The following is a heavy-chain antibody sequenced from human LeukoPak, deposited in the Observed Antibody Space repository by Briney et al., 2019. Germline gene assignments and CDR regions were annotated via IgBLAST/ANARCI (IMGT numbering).Heavy chain of an antibody. CDR2: IIPVFGTA. Sequence: SVKVSCKASGATFTTCAIIWVRQAPGQGLEWIGGIIPVFGTANYAQRFQGRVTITTDESTSTAYMELTSLRSEDTAVYYCARDPTGDGGGDWGQGTLVTVSS. CDR3: ARDPTGDGGGD. V-gene: IGHV1-69*05. CDR1: GATFTTCA. D-gene: IGHD7-27*01. J-gene: IGHJ4*02.